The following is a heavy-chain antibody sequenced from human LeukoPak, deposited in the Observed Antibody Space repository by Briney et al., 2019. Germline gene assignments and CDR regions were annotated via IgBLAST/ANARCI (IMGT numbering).Heavy chain of an antibody. CDR3: ARRTTRYYFDY. V-gene: IGHV1-46*01. Sequence: ASVKVSCKASGYTFTSYYMHWVRQAPGQGLEWMGIINPSGGSTSYAQKFQGRVTMTRDTSTSTVYMGLSSLRSEDTAVYYCARRTTRYYFDYWGQGTLVTVSS. D-gene: IGHD4-11*01. CDR2: INPSGGST. J-gene: IGHJ4*02. CDR1: GYTFTSYY.